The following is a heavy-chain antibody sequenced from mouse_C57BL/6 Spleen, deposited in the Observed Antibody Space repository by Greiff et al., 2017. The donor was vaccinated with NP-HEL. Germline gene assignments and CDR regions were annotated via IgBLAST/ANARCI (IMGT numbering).Heavy chain of an antibody. V-gene: IGHV3-6*01. J-gene: IGHJ3*01. Sequence: EVKLQESGPGLVKPSQSLSLTCSVTGYSITSGYYWNWIRQFPGNKLEWMGYISYDGSNNYNPSLKNRISITRDTSKNQFFLKLNSVTTEDTATYYCARSEYGPFAYWGQGTLVTVSA. CDR3: ARSEYGPFAY. CDR1: GYSITSGYY. CDR2: ISYDGSN. D-gene: IGHD1-1*02.